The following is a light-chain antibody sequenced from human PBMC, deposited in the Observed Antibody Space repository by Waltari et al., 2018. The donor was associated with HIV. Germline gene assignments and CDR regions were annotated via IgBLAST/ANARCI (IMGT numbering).Light chain of an antibody. Sequence: QSVLTQPPSASGTPGQRVTMACSGSSSNCGRTSVNWYQQLPGTAPHLLNYGDNLRPCGVPDRFSGSKSGPSGSLAISGLQSEDEAVYYCASWEDSLNGVVFGGGTKLTVL. CDR2: GDN. CDR3: ASWEDSLNGVV. CDR1: SSNCGRTS. J-gene: IGLJ2*01. V-gene: IGLV1-44*01.